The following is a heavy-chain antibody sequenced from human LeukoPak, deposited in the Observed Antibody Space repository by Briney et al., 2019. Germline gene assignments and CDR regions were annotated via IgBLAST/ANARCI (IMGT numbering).Heavy chain of an antibody. CDR3: ARDRAGAQSWVALDP. D-gene: IGHD3-10*01. V-gene: IGHV3-66*02. J-gene: IGHJ5*02. Sequence: GGSPRLSCAVSGVTVSNDYMAWVRQAPGRGLEWVSLIYGDGTTFYTDSVKGRFTISRDNFKNTLYLQMSSLRPEDTALYYCARDRAGAQSWVALDPWGQGTLVTVSS. CDR2: IYGDGTT. CDR1: GVTVSNDY.